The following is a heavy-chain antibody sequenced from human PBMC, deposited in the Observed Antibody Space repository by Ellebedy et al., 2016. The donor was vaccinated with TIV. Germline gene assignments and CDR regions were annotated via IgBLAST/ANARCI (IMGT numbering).Heavy chain of an antibody. J-gene: IGHJ5*02. D-gene: IGHD2-15*01. CDR3: ARVRQDCSGGSCYRPRPWFDP. V-gene: IGHV4-34*01. CDR2: INRSGST. Sequence: GSLRLSCVVYGGSFSSYYWSWIRQPPGKGLEWIGEINRSGSTNYNPSLKSRVTISVDTSKDQLSLRLSSVTAADTAVYYCARVRQDCSGGSCYRPRPWFDPWGQGTLVTVSS. CDR1: GGSFSSYY.